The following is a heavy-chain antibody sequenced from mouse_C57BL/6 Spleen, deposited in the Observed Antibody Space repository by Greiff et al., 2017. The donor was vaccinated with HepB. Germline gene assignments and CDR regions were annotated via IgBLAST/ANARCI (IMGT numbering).Heavy chain of an antibody. CDR2: IHPNSGST. CDR1: GYTFTSYW. D-gene: IGHD3-1*01. V-gene: IGHV1-64*01. J-gene: IGHJ2*01. Sequence: VQLQQPGAELVKPGASVKLSCKASGYTFTSYWMHWVKQRPGQGLEWIGMIHPNSGSTNYNEKFKSKATLTVDKSSSTAYMQLSSLTSEDSAVYYCARQRAGLYYFDYWGQGTTLTVSS. CDR3: ARQRAGLYYFDY.